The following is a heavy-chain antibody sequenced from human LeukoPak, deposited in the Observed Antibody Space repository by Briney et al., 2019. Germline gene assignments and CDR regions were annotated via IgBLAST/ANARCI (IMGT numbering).Heavy chain of an antibody. J-gene: IGHJ5*02. Sequence: GGSLRLSCAASGFTFSSYEMNWVRQAPGKGLEWVSYISSSGSTIYYADSVKGRFTISRDNAKNSLYLQMNSLRAEDTAVYYCARSVRRTTYYYDSSGYSRGWFDPWGQGTLVTVSS. D-gene: IGHD3-22*01. CDR2: ISSSGSTI. CDR3: ARSVRRTTYYYDSSGYSRGWFDP. V-gene: IGHV3-48*03. CDR1: GFTFSSYE.